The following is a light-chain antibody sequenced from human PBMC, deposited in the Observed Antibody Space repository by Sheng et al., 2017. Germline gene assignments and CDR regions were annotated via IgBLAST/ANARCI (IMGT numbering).Light chain of an antibody. CDR3: LQDYNYPYT. J-gene: IGKJ2*01. CDR2: WAS. V-gene: IGKV4-1*01. Sequence: DIVMTQSPDSLTVSLGERATINCKSSQSVLYSSNNKNYLAWYQLKPGQPPKLLIYWASIRESGVPDRFSGSGSGTDFTLTISSLQPEDFATYYCLQDYNYPYTFGQGTKLEIK. CDR1: QSVLYSSNNKNY.